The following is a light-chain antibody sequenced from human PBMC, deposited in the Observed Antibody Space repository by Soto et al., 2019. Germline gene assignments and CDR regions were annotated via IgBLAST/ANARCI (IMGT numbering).Light chain of an antibody. Sequence: EILMTQSPATLSVSPGERATLSCRASQSVSSNLAWYQQKPGQAPRLLMNGASTRATGIPDRFRGSGSGTEFTLTISSLQSEDFAVYYCQQHNNWPRTFGQGTKVDIK. V-gene: IGKV3-15*01. CDR2: GAS. CDR1: QSVSSN. CDR3: QQHNNWPRT. J-gene: IGKJ1*01.